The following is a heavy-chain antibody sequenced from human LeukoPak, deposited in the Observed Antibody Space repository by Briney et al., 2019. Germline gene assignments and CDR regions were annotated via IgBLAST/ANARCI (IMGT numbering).Heavy chain of an antibody. CDR1: GDSFSSHY. CDR3: ARDLVTVTKGFDI. J-gene: IGHJ3*02. D-gene: IGHD4-17*01. V-gene: IGHV4-59*11. Sequence: SETLSLTCVVSGDSFSSHYLNWIRQSPGKGLEWIAYISYIGSTNYNPSLKSRVNISIDTSKNQFSMKLRSVTAADTAVYYCARDLVTVTKGFDIWGQGTMVSVSS. CDR2: ISYIGST.